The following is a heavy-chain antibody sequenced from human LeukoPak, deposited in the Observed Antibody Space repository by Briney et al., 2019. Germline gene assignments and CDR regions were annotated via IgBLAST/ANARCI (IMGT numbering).Heavy chain of an antibody. Sequence: PGGSLRLSCAASGFTFNDHAMSWVRQAPGKGLEWVSSISHRGDDTYYADSVKGRIIVSRENSKNTVYLQMNRLGIEDTAVYHCARAPYNSGSRNWFDPWGQGTLVTVSS. J-gene: IGHJ5*02. CDR2: ISHRGDDT. V-gene: IGHV3-23*01. D-gene: IGHD3-10*01. CDR3: ARAPYNSGSRNWFDP. CDR1: GFTFNDHA.